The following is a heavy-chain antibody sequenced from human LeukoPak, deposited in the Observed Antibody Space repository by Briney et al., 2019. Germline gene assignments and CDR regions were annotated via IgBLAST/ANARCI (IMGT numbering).Heavy chain of an antibody. Sequence: PGGSLGLSCVASGFSFRNYAIPWVRQAPGKGLEYVSVINTDGRITYYADSVKGRFTISRDNSKNTVYLQMGSLRGEDMAVYYCTRDGGSFCDFDYWGQGALVTASS. CDR3: TRDGGSFCDFDY. V-gene: IGHV3-64*02. J-gene: IGHJ4*02. CDR1: GFSFRNYA. D-gene: IGHD1-26*01. CDR2: INTDGRIT.